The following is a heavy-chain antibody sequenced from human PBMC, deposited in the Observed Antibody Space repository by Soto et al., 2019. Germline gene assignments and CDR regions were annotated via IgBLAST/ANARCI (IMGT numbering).Heavy chain of an antibody. Sequence: SETLSLTCTVSGGSISSSSYYRGWIRQPPGKGLEWIGSIYYSGSTYYNPSLKSRVTISVDTSKNQFSLKLSSVTAADTAVYYCARLHYLWFGQPGDYYFDYWGQGTLVTVS. CDR2: IYYSGST. CDR1: GGSISSSSYY. V-gene: IGHV4-39*01. CDR3: ARLHYLWFGQPGDYYFDY. D-gene: IGHD3-10*01. J-gene: IGHJ4*02.